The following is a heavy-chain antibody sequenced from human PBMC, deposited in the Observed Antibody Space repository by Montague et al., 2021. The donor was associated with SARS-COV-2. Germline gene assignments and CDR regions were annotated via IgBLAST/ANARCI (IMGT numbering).Heavy chain of an antibody. CDR3: TTDTDWHGVEY. Sequence: SETLSLTCTVSGGAMNNIENLWGWIRQPPGKGLEWIGRVRGTGRTNYNPSLGSRITVSLDTSKSQFSLKLSSVTAADTAVYYCTTDTDWHGVEYWGLGILVTVSS. D-gene: IGHD3/OR15-3a*01. J-gene: IGHJ4*02. CDR2: VRGTGRT. CDR1: GGAMNNIENL. V-gene: IGHV4-39*01.